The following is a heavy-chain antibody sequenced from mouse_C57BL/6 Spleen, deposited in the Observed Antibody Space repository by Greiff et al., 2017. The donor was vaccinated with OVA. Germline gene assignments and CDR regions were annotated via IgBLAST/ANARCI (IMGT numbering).Heavy chain of an antibody. CDR3: AREQGHYFDY. Sequence: EVKLQESGPGLVKPSQSLSLTCSVTGYSITSGYYWNWIRQFPGNKLEWMGYISYDGSNNYNPSLKNRISITRDTSKNQFFLKLNSVTTEDTATYYCAREQGHYFDYWGQGTTLTVSS. V-gene: IGHV3-6*01. CDR1: GYSITSGYY. J-gene: IGHJ2*01. CDR2: ISYDGSN. D-gene: IGHD3-3*01.